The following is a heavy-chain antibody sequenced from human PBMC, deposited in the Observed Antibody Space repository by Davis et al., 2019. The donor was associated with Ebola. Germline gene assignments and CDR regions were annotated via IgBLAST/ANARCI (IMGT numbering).Heavy chain of an antibody. CDR3: ARGGYD. Sequence: GGSLRLSCTASGFTFGDYAMSWVRQAPGKGLEWVGRIKSKTDGGTTDYAAPVKGRFTISRDNAKNSLYLQMNSLRDEDTAVYYCARGGYDWGQGTLVTVSS. J-gene: IGHJ4*02. V-gene: IGHV3-15*01. D-gene: IGHD3-3*01. CDR1: GFTFGDYA. CDR2: IKSKTDGGTT.